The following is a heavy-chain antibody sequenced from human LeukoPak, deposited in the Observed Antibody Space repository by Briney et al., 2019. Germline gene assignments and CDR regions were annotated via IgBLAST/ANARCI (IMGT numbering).Heavy chain of an antibody. Sequence: GGPLTLSCPASGFTYSSYEMNWLGQAPGKGREGVSYISSSGTTIYYADSVKGRFTISRDNAKKSLYLQMNSLRAEDTAVYYCARVGVVVAATGNLWFDPWGQGTLVTVSS. V-gene: IGHV3-48*03. J-gene: IGHJ5*02. CDR2: ISSSGTTI. CDR3: ARVGVVVAATGNLWFDP. D-gene: IGHD2-15*01. CDR1: GFTYSSYE.